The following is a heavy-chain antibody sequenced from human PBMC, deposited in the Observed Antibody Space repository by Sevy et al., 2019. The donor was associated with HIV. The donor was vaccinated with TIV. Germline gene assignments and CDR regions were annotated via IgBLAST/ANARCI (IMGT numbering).Heavy chain of an antibody. V-gene: IGHV3-30*02. CDR1: GFTFSYSG. Sequence: GGSLRLSCAASGFTFSYSGMHWVRQAPGQGLEWVTFIQCDGNNKYYADSVKGRFTISRDNSKNTLYLQMNSLRSDDAAVYYCAKNTAAVGTGGFDYWGQGTLVTVSS. J-gene: IGHJ4*02. D-gene: IGHD6-13*01. CDR2: IQCDGNNK. CDR3: AKNTAAVGTGGFDY.